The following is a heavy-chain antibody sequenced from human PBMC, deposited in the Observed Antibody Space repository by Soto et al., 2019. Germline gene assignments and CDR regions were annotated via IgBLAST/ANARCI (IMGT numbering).Heavy chain of an antibody. CDR1: GGSISSRNW. CDR2: VYHGGST. D-gene: IGHD5-18*01. Sequence: QVQLQESGPGLVKPSGTLSLTCAVSGGSISSRNWWSWVRQPPGKGLEWIGEVYHGGSTSYHPSLKSRVTMSVDKSKNPFSLKLTSVTAAATAVYHCASRVYNYVSTPFYFVYWGLGPRVTVSS. J-gene: IGHJ4*02. CDR3: ASRVYNYVSTPFYFVY. V-gene: IGHV4-4*02.